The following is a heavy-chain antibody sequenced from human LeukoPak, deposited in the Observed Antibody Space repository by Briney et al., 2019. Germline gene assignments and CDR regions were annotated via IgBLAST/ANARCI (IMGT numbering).Heavy chain of an antibody. V-gene: IGHV3-23*01. J-gene: IGHJ4*02. CDR1: GFPFSTYD. Sequence: GGSLRLSCAASGFPFSTYDMSWGRQAPGKGLEWVSVIFNSDGSTYYADSVKGRFTISRDNSKNTLYLQMNSPRAEDTAVYYCAKGAHFDYWGQGTLVTVSS. CDR2: IFNSDGST. CDR3: AKGAHFDY.